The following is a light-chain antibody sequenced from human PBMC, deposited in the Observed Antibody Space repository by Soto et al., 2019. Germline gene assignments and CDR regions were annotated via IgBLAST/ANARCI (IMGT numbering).Light chain of an antibody. Sequence: EIVLTQSPATLSLSPGERATLSCRASQSVSSYLAWYQQKPGQAPRLLIYDASNRATGIPARFSGSGSGTDFTLTISGLEPEDFAVYYCQQRSNWPLITFGQGARLEMK. V-gene: IGKV3-11*01. CDR1: QSVSSY. CDR3: QQRSNWPLIT. J-gene: IGKJ5*01. CDR2: DAS.